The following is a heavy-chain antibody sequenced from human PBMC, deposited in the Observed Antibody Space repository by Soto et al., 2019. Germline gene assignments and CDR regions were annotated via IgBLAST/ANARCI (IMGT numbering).Heavy chain of an antibody. CDR1: GGSISSGGYY. CDR3: ARGALGGRISDY. Sequence: SETLSLTCTVSGGSISSGGYYWSWIRQHPGKGLEWIGYIYYSGSTYYNPSLKSRVTISVDTSKNQFSLKLSSVTAADTAVYYCARGALGGRISDYWGQGTLVTVSS. J-gene: IGHJ4*02. D-gene: IGHD2-15*01. V-gene: IGHV4-31*02. CDR2: IYYSGST.